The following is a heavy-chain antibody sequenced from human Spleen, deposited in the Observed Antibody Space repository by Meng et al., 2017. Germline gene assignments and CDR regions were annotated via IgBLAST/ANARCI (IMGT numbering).Heavy chain of an antibody. CDR3: ARGRGRRYSESGDYRPNDGYWYFDL. J-gene: IGHJ2*01. CDR2: IYHSGST. Sequence: SQTLSLTCGVYGGSFSGYYWTWIRQPPGKGLEWIGEIYHSGSTHYNPSLESRVTVSVDTSKNQFTLKVNSVTAADTALYFCARGRGRRYSESGDYRPNDGYWYFDLWGLGTLVTVSS. D-gene: IGHD3-3*01. V-gene: IGHV4-34*01. CDR1: GGSFSGYY.